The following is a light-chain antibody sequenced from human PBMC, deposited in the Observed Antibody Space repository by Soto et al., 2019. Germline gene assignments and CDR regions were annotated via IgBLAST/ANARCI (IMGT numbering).Light chain of an antibody. CDR1: QSVSSSY. CDR2: GAS. CDR3: QQFNPYPIT. V-gene: IGKV3-20*01. J-gene: IGKJ5*01. Sequence: EIVLTQSPGTLSLSPGERATLSCRASQSVSSSYLAWYQQKPGQAPRLLIYGASSRATGIPDRFSGSGSGTDFTLTISRLEPEDFATYYCQQFNPYPITFGQGTRLEI.